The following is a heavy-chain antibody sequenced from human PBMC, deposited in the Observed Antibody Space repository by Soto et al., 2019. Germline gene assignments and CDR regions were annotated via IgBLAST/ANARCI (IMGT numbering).Heavy chain of an antibody. Sequence: PGGALRLSCVASEFSFSTYNMNWVRQAPGKGLEWVSFISSTSSHIHYADSVKGRFTISRDNAKNSLYLQMDSLRAEDTAVYYCARDPAADGYYGRDVCGQVTTVIVSS. J-gene: IGHJ6*02. CDR1: EFSFSTYN. CDR3: ARDPAADGYYGRDV. D-gene: IGHD6-13*01. V-gene: IGHV3-21*01. CDR2: ISSTSSHI.